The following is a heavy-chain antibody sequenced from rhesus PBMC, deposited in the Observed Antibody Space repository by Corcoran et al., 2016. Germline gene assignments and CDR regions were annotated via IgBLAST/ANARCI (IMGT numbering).Heavy chain of an antibody. J-gene: IGHJ2*01. CDR3: ARKGDTAGIVLGYWYFDL. Sequence: EVQLVESGGGLAKPGGSLRLSCSASGFSFSDHYMYWVRQAPGAGLGWVSGISYTGVSTYYADSVKGRFTISRENAKNTLYLQMDSLRAEDTAVYYCARKGDTAGIVLGYWYFDLWGPGTPITISS. V-gene: IGHV3S18*01. CDR2: ISYTGVST. CDR1: GFSFSDHY. D-gene: IGHD5-24*01.